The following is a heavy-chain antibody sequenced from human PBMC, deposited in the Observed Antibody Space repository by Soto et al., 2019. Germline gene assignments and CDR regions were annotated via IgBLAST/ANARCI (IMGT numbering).Heavy chain of an antibody. CDR3: ARQADFWSGGGGFDP. V-gene: IGHV4-39*01. CDR1: GGSISSRNYY. Sequence: QLQLQESGPGLVKPLETLSLICTVSGGSISSRNYYWGWIRQPPGKRLEWIGSIYYNGFTYYNPSLKSRVTISVDTSKNQFSLRLNSVTAADPAVYYCARQADFWSGGGGFDPWGQGTLVTVSS. D-gene: IGHD3-3*01. J-gene: IGHJ5*02. CDR2: IYYNGFT.